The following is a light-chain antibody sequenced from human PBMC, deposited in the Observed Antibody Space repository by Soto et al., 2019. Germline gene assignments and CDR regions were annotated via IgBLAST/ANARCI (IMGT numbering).Light chain of an antibody. CDR1: QSVPSNH. Sequence: EIVLTQSPDTLSLSPGERATLFCRASQSVPSNHLAWFQKKPGRAPSLLVYGASTTASDAATRFSGSGSGTDFTITISRLEPEDFAVYYCQQYGRPPYTFGQGTRLE. J-gene: IGKJ2*01. CDR3: QQYGRPPYT. V-gene: IGKV3-20*01. CDR2: GAS.